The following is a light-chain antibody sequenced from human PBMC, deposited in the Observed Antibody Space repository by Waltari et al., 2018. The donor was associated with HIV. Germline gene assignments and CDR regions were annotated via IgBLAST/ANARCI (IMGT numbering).Light chain of an antibody. J-gene: IGKJ4*01. CDR3: QQYNNFPLT. CDR2: RSS. Sequence: EIVMTQSPATLSVSPGERVTLSCRASQRISSNLVWYQQKPGQAPRPLTYRSSSRATGIPARFSGSGSGTEFTITISSLQSEDFAVYYCQQYNNFPLTFGGGTKVEIK. CDR1: QRISSN. V-gene: IGKV3-15*01.